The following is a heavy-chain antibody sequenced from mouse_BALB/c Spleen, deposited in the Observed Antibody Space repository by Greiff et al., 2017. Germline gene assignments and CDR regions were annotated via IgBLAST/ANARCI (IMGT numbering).Heavy chain of an antibody. J-gene: IGHJ3*01. Sequence: EVQLQQSGPELVKPGASVKISCKASGYSFTGYYMHWVKQSHVKSLEWIGRINPYNGATSYNQNFKDKASLTVDKSSSTAYMELHSLTSEDSAVYYCARWSTYDDWFAYWGQGTLVTVSA. V-gene: IGHV1-31*01. CDR2: INPYNGAT. CDR3: ARWSTYDDWFAY. D-gene: IGHD2-3*01. CDR1: GYSFTGYY.